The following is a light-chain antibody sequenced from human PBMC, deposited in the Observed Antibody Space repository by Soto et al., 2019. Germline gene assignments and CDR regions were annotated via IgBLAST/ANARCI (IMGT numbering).Light chain of an antibody. Sequence: VLTQPPSASGTPGQRVTISCSGNTSNIGRSTVSWYQQFPGAAPKLLIYGNTQRPLGVPVRFSGSKSDTSASLAISGLQSEDEADYYCATWNDGVFVFGIGTKVTAL. J-gene: IGLJ1*01. V-gene: IGLV1-44*01. CDR2: GNT. CDR1: TSNIGRST. CDR3: ATWNDGVFV.